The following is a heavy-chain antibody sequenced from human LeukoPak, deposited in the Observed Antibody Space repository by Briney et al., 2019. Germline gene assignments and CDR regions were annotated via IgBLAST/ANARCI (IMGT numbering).Heavy chain of an antibody. J-gene: IGHJ4*02. Sequence: SETLSLTCAVYGGSFSGYYWGWIRQPPGKGLEWIGEINHSGSTNYNPSLKSRVTISVDTSKNQFSLKLSSVTAADTAVYYCARGLRRGYSYGGDFDYWGQGTLVTVSS. CDR2: INHSGST. D-gene: IGHD5-18*01. CDR1: GGSFSGYY. V-gene: IGHV4-34*01. CDR3: ARGLRRGYSYGGDFDY.